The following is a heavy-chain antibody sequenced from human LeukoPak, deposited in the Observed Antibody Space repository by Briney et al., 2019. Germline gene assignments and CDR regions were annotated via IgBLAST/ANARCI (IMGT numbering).Heavy chain of an antibody. D-gene: IGHD2-2*01. CDR3: ARAQLGYQLLLDY. V-gene: IGHV1-69*06. J-gene: IGHJ4*02. CDR2: IIPIFGTA. Sequence: SVKVSCKASGGTFSSYAISWVRQAPGQGLEWMGGIIPIFGTANYAQKFQGRVTITADKSTSTAYMELSSLRSEDTAVYYRARAQLGYQLLLDYWGQGTLVTVSS. CDR1: GGTFSSYA.